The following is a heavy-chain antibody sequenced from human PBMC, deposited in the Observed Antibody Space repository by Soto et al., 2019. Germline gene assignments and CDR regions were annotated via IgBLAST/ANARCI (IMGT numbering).Heavy chain of an antibody. D-gene: IGHD6-19*01. J-gene: IGHJ4*02. V-gene: IGHV1-69*08. CDR2: IIPILGIA. CDR1: GGTFSSYT. Sequence: QVQLVQSGAEVKKPGSSVKVSCKASGGTFSSYTISWVRQAPGQGLEWMGRIIPILGIANYAQKFQGRVTITADKPTSTAYMELSSLRSEDTAVYYCARDRDGLYSSGPRDYWGQGTLVTVSS. CDR3: ARDRDGLYSSGPRDY.